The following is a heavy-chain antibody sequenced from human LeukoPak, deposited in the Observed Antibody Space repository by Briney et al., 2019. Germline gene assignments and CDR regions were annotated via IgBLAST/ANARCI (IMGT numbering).Heavy chain of an antibody. CDR1: GYTFTSYD. D-gene: IGHD3-3*01. CDR2: MNPNSGNT. CDR3: ARARNRFLEWLLYY. V-gene: IGHV1-8*03. Sequence: ASVKVSCKASGYTFTSYDINWVRQATGQGLEWMGWMNPNSGNTGYAQKFQGRVTITRNTSISTAYMELSSLRSEDTAVYYCARARNRFLEWLLYYWGQGTLVTVSS. J-gene: IGHJ4*02.